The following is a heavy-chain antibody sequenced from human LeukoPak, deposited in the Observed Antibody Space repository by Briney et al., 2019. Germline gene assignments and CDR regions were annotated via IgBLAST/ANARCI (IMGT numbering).Heavy chain of an antibody. V-gene: IGHV4-4*07. CDR1: GGSISSYY. CDR2: IYTSGST. CDR3: AREDTKPRSRYCSGTSCPGMDV. D-gene: IGHD2-2*01. J-gene: IGHJ6*02. Sequence: SETLSLTCTVSGGSISSYYWSWIRQPAGRGLEWIGRIYTSGSTNYNPSLKSRVTMSVDTSKNQFSLKLSSVTAADTAVYYCAREDTKPRSRYCSGTSCPGMDVWGQGTTVTVSS.